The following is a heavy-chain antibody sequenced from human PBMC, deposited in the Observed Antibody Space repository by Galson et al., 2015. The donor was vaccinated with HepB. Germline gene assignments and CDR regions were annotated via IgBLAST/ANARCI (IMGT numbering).Heavy chain of an antibody. CDR3: SRDRSSSSCLDY. Sequence: SLRLSCAASGFTFSNYAIHWVRQAPGKGLEWVAVISYDGNYRHYADSVKGRFTISRDNSKNTVFLQMNSLRGEDTAIYFCSRDRSSSSCLDYWGQGTLVTVSS. J-gene: IGHJ4*02. D-gene: IGHD6-13*01. CDR2: ISYDGNYR. CDR1: GFTFSNYA. V-gene: IGHV3-30-3*01.